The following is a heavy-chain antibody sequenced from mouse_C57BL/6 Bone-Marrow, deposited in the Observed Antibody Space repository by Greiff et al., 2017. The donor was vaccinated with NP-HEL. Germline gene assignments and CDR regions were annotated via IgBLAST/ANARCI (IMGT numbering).Heavy chain of an antibody. V-gene: IGHV5-16*01. CDR2: INYDGSST. CDR3: AREGGLRRRTYAMDY. Sequence: DVKLVESEGGLVQPGSSMKLSCTASGFTFSDYYMAWVRQVPEKGLEWVANINYDGSSTYYLDSLKSRFSISRDNAKNILYLQMSSLKSEDTATYYCAREGGLRRRTYAMDYWGQGTSVTVSS. D-gene: IGHD2-4*01. J-gene: IGHJ4*01. CDR1: GFTFSDYY.